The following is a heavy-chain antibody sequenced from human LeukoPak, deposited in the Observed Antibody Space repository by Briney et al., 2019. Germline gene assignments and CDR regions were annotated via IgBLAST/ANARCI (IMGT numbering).Heavy chain of an antibody. J-gene: IGHJ6*02. Sequence: PGGSLRLSCAGSGFTVSSNYMSWVRQAPGKGLEWVSVIFSGGTTYYADSVKGRFTISRDNSENTLYLQMNSLRAEDTAVYYCAREGNYYDMDVWGQGTTVTVSS. V-gene: IGHV3-53*01. CDR3: AREGNYYDMDV. CDR2: IFSGGTT. CDR1: GFTVSSNY.